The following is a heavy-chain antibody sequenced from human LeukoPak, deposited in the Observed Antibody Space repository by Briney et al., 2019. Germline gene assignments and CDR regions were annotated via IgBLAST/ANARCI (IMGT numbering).Heavy chain of an antibody. CDR3: ASHYGSGSFNWLDP. V-gene: IGHV3-23*01. CDR2: ISGSGDAT. J-gene: IGHJ5*02. Sequence: GGSLRLSCAASGSTFSGYGMSWVRQAPGKGPEWVSAISGSGDATFYAASVKGRFTISRDNSRNTLFLQMNSLRAEDTAVYYCASHYGSGSFNWLDPWGQGTLVIVSS. CDR1: GSTFSGYG. D-gene: IGHD3-10*01.